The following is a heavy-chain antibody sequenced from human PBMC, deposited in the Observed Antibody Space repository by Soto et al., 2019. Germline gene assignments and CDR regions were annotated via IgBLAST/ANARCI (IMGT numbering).Heavy chain of an antibody. Sequence: QVQLVESGGGVVQPGRSLRLSCAASGFTFSSHGMHWVRQAPGKGLEWVAVVWYDGSNKYYADSVKGRFTISRDNSMNTLYLQMNTMSADDTAVYYCARDREDDDRDLYYYMDVWGKGTTVTVS. D-gene: IGHD3-16*01. CDR2: VWYDGSNK. CDR3: ARDREDDDRDLYYYMDV. J-gene: IGHJ6*03. CDR1: GFTFSSHG. V-gene: IGHV3-33*01.